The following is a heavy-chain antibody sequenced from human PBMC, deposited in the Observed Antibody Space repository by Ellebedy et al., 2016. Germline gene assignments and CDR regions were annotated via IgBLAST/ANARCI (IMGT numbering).Heavy chain of an antibody. CDR3: ARVLSKRGDDY. D-gene: IGHD4-11*01. CDR2: IYYSGST. V-gene: IGHV4-59*08. J-gene: IGHJ4*02. Sequence: SETLSLTCTVSGGSISSYYWTWIRQSPGKGLEWIGYIYYSGSTNYNPSLKSRVTISVDTSKNQFSLKLSSVTAADTAVYYCARVLSKRGDDYWGQGTLVTVSS. CDR1: GGSISSYY.